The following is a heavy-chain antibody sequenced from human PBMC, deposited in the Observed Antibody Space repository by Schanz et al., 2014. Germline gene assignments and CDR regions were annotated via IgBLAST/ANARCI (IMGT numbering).Heavy chain of an antibody. CDR3: ARQPLGCTGSGCQTYDAFDI. J-gene: IGHJ3*02. Sequence: QVQLQESGPGLVKPSETLSLTCTVSGGSISSYYWSWIRQPAGKGLEWIGRIYTSGSTNYNPSLQRRVNVAVDTCKNQFSLKLSSVSAADTAVYYCARQPLGCTGSGCQTYDAFDIWGQGTMVTVSS. D-gene: IGHD2-8*02. CDR1: GGSISSYY. V-gene: IGHV4-4*07. CDR2: IYTSGST.